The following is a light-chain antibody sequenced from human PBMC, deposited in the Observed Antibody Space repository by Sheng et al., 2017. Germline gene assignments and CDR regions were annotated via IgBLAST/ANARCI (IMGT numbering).Light chain of an antibody. Sequence: QSAPTQPASVSGSPGQSITISCTGSSSDVGSYKFVSWYQQHPGKAPNLIIYEVNKRPSGVSNRFSGSKSGNTASLTISGLQAEDEADYYCCSYADSGSLVFGGGDQADRP. CDR1: SSDVGSYKF. V-gene: IGLV2-23*02. CDR3: CSYADSGSLV. J-gene: IGLJ2*01. CDR2: EVN.